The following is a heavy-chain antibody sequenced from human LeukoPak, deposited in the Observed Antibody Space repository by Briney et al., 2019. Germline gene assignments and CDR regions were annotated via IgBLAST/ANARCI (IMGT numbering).Heavy chain of an antibody. V-gene: IGHV4-39*07. CDR3: ARDSDSSGYWISYAFDI. Sequence: SETLPLTCTVSGGSVSSTTYYWSWIRQPPGKGLEWIASINYSGSTYYNPSLKSRVTISVDTSKNQFSLKLSSVTAADTAVYYCARDSDSSGYWISYAFDIWGQGTMVTVSS. CDR2: INYSGST. D-gene: IGHD3-22*01. J-gene: IGHJ3*02. CDR1: GGSVSSTTYY.